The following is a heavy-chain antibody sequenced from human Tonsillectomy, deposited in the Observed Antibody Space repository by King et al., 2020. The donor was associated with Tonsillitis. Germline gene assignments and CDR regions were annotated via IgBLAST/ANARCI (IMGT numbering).Heavy chain of an antibody. CDR3: PRVHLGSGWGGFDY. V-gene: IGHV3-49*04. J-gene: IGHJ4*02. CDR2: IRSKAYGGTT. D-gene: IGHD6-19*01. Sequence: YAMSWVRQAPGKGLEWVGFIRSKAYGGTTEYAASVKGRFTISRDDSKSIAYLQMNSLKTETTAVYYCPRVHLGSGWGGFDYWGKGTLVSVS. CDR1: YA.